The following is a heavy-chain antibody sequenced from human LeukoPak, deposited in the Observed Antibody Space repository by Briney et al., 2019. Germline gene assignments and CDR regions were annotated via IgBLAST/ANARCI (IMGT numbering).Heavy chain of an antibody. V-gene: IGHV3-30-3*01. CDR1: GFTFSSHA. Sequence: GRSLRLSCAASGFTFSSHAMHWVRQAPGKGLEWVAVISYEGSNKYYADSVKGRFTISRDNSKNTLYLQMNSLRAEDTAVYYCARESEGVDYWGQGTLVTVSS. J-gene: IGHJ4*02. D-gene: IGHD1-14*01. CDR3: ARESEGVDY. CDR2: ISYEGSNK.